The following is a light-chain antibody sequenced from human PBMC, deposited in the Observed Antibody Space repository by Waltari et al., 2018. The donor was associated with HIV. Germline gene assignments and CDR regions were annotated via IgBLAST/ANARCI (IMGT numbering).Light chain of an antibody. V-gene: IGLV1-51*01. CDR3: GTWDRSLGGGV. CDR1: SSNIGTDY. Sequence: QSVLTQPPSVSAAPGQKVAISCSVSSSNIGTDYVSCYQHVPGSAPKPLISENDKRPSGTPDRFSGSKSGTSATLDITGLQTGDGADYYCGTWDRSLGGGVFGGGTKLTVL. J-gene: IGLJ3*02. CDR2: END.